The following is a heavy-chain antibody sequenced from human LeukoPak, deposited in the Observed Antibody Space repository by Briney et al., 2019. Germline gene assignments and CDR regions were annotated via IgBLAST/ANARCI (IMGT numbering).Heavy chain of an antibody. V-gene: IGHV4-59*01. CDR3: ARRVVVVSAAMRNDAFDI. CDR1: GGSISSFY. Sequence: PSETLSLTCTVSGGSISSFYWNWIRQPPGKGLEWIGYIYSSGSTNYNPSLKSRVTISLDTSKHQFSLNLSSVTAADTAVYYCARRVVVVSAAMRNDAFDIWGQGTIVTVSS. CDR2: IYSSGST. J-gene: IGHJ3*02. D-gene: IGHD2-2*01.